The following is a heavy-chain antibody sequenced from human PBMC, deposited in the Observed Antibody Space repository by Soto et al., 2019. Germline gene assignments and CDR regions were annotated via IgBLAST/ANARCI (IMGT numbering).Heavy chain of an antibody. CDR2: ISGSGGST. V-gene: IGHV3-23*01. CDR1: GFTFSNYA. J-gene: IGHJ6*02. CDR3: AKDIVVVPAANYYYYYYGMDV. D-gene: IGHD2-2*01. Sequence: GGSLRLSCAASGFTFSNYAMSWVRQAPGKGLEWVSVISGSGGSTYYADSVKGRFTISRDNSKNTLYLQMNSLRAEDTAVYYCAKDIVVVPAANYYYYYYGMDVWGQGTTVTVSS.